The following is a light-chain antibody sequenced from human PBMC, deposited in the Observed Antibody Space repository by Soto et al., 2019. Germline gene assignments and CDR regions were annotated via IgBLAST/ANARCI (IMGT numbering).Light chain of an antibody. CDR3: QQYYRTPWT. J-gene: IGKJ1*01. V-gene: IGKV4-1*01. CDR2: WAS. Sequence: DIVMTHSPDSLAVSLGKRATINCKSSQSVLYSSNNKNYLTWYQQKPGQPPKLLIYWASTRESGVPDRFSGSGSGTDFTLTISSLQAEDVAVYYCQQYYRTPWTFGQGTKVDIK. CDR1: QSVLYSSNNKNY.